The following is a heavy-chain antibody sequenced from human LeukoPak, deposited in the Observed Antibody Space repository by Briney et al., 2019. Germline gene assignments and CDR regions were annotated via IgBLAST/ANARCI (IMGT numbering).Heavy chain of an antibody. J-gene: IGHJ1*01. CDR3: TTGNP. CDR2: IRSKVENETT. V-gene: IGHV3-15*05. Sequence: GGSLRLSCATSGFTFTAASMRWVRQAPGKGLEWIGLIRSKVENETTEYAAPVKGRFSISRDDSKATLYLEMKSLKVDDTGVYYCTTGNPWGQGTLVTV. CDR1: GFTFTAAS.